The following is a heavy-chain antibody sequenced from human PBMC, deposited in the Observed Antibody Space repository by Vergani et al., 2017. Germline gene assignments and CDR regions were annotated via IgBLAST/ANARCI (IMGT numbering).Heavy chain of an antibody. Sequence: EVQLVESGGGLVQPGRSLRLSCTASGFTFGDYAMSWVRQAPGKGLEWVGFIRSKAYGGTTEYAASVKGRFTISRDDSKSIAYLQMNSLKTEDTAVYYCTRVVVDSGSYPRWYYFDYWGQGTLVTVAS. CDR3: TRVVVDSGSYPRWYYFDY. CDR1: GFTFGDYA. CDR2: IRSKAYGGTT. D-gene: IGHD1-26*01. V-gene: IGHV3-49*04. J-gene: IGHJ4*02.